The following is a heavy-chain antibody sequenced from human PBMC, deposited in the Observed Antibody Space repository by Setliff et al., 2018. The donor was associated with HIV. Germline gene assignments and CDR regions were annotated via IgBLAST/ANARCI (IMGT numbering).Heavy chain of an antibody. Sequence: GASVKVSCKASGHTFTNVDIQWLRRATGQGLEWMGWMNPNSGVSGYAQKFQGRVTMTRDTAISTAYMELSSLTSDDTAVYYCASGCLIGGSGPCRNFEFWGQGTLVTVSS. V-gene: IGHV1-8*01. CDR1: GHTFTNVD. CDR2: MNPNSGVS. D-gene: IGHD3-9*01. J-gene: IGHJ4*02. CDR3: ASGCLIGGSGPCRNFEF.